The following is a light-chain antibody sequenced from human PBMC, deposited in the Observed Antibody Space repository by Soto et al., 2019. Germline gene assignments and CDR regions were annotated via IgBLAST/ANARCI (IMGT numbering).Light chain of an antibody. J-gene: IGKJ1*01. CDR1: QSVSSSY. CDR3: QEYDSSRT. V-gene: IGKV3-20*01. CDR2: GTS. Sequence: EIVLTQSPGTLSLSQGERATLSCRASQSVSSSYLAWYQQKPGQAPRLLIYGTSGRATGIPDRFSGSGSGTDFTLTISRLEPEDFAVYYCQEYDSSRTFGQGTKVDIK.